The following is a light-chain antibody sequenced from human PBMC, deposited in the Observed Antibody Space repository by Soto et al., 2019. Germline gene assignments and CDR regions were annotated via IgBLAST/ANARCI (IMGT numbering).Light chain of an antibody. CDR2: STN. V-gene: IGLV1-44*01. CDR3: AAWDDSLNGPVV. CDR1: SSNIGSNA. Sequence: QSVLTQPPSASGTPGQRVTISCSGSSSNIGSNAVNWYQQLPGTAPKLLIYSTNQRPSGVPARFSGSKSGTSASLAINGLQSEDEADYYCAAWDDSLNGPVVFGGGTKLTVL. J-gene: IGLJ2*01.